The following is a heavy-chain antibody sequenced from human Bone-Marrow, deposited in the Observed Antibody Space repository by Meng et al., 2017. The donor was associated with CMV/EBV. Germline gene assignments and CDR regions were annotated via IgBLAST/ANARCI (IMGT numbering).Heavy chain of an antibody. V-gene: IGHV1-69*05. D-gene: IGHD2-2*01. CDR2: IIPIFGTA. CDR1: GGTFSSYA. J-gene: IGHJ6*01. CDR3: AASGRGDIVVVPAATQYYYYYGMHV. Sequence: SVKVSCKASGGTFSSYAISWVRQAPGQGLEWMGGIIPIFGTANYAQKFQGRVTITTDESTSTAYMELSSLRSEDTAVYYCAASGRGDIVVVPAATQYYYYYGMHV.